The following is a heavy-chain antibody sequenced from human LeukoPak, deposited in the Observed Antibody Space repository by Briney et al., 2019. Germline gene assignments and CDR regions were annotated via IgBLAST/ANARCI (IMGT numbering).Heavy chain of an antibody. V-gene: IGHV3-11*03. CDR1: GFTFSTYD. Sequence: GGSLRLSCAASGFTFSTYDMNWVGPPPGKGLEWVSDISSSSSYTNYADSVKGRFTISRDNAKNSLYLQMNSLRAEDTAVYYCVVATINAFDIWGQGTMITVSS. CDR3: VVATINAFDI. D-gene: IGHD5-12*01. CDR2: ISSSSSYT. J-gene: IGHJ3*02.